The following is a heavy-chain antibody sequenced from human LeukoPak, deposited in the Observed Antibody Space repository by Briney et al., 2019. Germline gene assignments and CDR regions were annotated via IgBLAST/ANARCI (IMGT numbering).Heavy chain of an antibody. CDR3: AQVRDRDSRGDDWGCEY. Sequence: PSETLSLNCTFLRGINSSYYWRWIRQPPGKGLECIGYIYYSGSTNYNPSLKSRVTISVDTSRNQFSLKLTSVTAAGTAVYYCAQVRDRDSRGDDWGCEYWGQGTLVNVSS. CDR1: RGINSSYY. J-gene: IGHJ4*02. D-gene: IGHD3-22*01. CDR2: IYYSGST. V-gene: IGHV4-59*12.